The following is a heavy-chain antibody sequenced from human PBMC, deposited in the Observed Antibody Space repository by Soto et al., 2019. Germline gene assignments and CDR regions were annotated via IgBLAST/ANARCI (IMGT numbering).Heavy chain of an antibody. D-gene: IGHD6-13*01. CDR3: ARASIAARPYGSSWYPLFDY. J-gene: IGHJ4*02. CDR1: GGSISSYY. V-gene: IGHV4-4*07. Sequence: PSETLSLTCTVSGGSISSYYWSWIRQPAGKGLEWIGRIYTSGSTNYNPSLKSRVTMSVDTSKNQSSLKLSSVTAADTAVYYCARASIAARPYGSSWYPLFDYWGQGTLVTVSS. CDR2: IYTSGST.